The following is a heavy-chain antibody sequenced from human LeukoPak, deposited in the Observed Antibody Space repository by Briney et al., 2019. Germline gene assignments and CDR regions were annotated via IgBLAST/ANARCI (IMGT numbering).Heavy chain of an antibody. V-gene: IGHV4-4*07. CDR1: GGSIGPYY. CDR2: GYTTGST. Sequence: PSGTLSLTCTVPGGSIGPYYWSSLRQPAGKALEWIGRGYTTGSTNYNPSLKSRVTTSLDTSKSQFSLKLSSVTAADTAVYYCARSGGSGFQLDSWGQGTLVTVSS. J-gene: IGHJ4*02. CDR3: ARSGGSGFQLDS. D-gene: IGHD3-16*01.